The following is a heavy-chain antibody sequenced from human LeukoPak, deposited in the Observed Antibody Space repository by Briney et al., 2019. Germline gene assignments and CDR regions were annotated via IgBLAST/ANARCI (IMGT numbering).Heavy chain of an antibody. CDR1: GYSLTELS. CDR3: ATYLLGTVFGLDV. J-gene: IGHJ6*02. Sequence: GASVKVSCKVSGYSLTELSMHWVRQAPGKGLEWMGGFDPEDGETIYAQKFQGRLTMTEDTSTDTAYMELSSLRSEDTAVYYCATYLLGTVFGLDVWGQGTTVTVSS. V-gene: IGHV1-24*01. CDR2: FDPEDGET. D-gene: IGHD3-3*01.